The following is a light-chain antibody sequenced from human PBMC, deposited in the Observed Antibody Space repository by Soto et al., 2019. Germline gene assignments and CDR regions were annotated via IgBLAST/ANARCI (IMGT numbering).Light chain of an antibody. J-gene: IGKJ1*01. V-gene: IGKV1-5*01. Sequence: DIQMTQSPSTLSASVGDRVTTTCRASQSISTWLAWYQQKAGKAPKVLIYDALSLESGVPSRFSGSGSGTEFTLTISSLEPDDFTTYFCQQYNTYPWTFGQGTKV. CDR3: QQYNTYPWT. CDR2: DAL. CDR1: QSISTW.